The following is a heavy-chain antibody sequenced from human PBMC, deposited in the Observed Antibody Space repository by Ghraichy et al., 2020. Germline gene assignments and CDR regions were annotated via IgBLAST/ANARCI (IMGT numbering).Heavy chain of an antibody. D-gene: IGHD3-10*01. CDR3: ARVYRDTMVRGVISVYYGMDV. CDR1: GFTFSSYW. V-gene: IGHV3-74*01. CDR2: INSVGSST. J-gene: IGHJ6*02. Sequence: GGSLRLSCAASGFTFSSYWMHWVRQAPGKGLVWVSRINSVGSSTSYADSVKGRFTISRDNAKNTLYLQMNSLRAEDTAVYYCARVYRDTMVRGVISVYYGMDVWGQGTTVTVSS.